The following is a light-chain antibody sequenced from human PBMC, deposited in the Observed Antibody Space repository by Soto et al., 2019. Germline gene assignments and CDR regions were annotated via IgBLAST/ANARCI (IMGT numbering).Light chain of an antibody. CDR2: KAS. CDR3: QQYNTYFTWA. Sequence: DIPMTQSPSTLSASVGDRVTITCRASQNINTWLAWYQQKPGEAPTLLIYKASSLESGVPPRFSGSGSGTEFTLTISSLQPDDFATYCCQQYNTYFTWAFGQGTKVEIK. CDR1: QNINTW. J-gene: IGKJ1*01. V-gene: IGKV1-5*03.